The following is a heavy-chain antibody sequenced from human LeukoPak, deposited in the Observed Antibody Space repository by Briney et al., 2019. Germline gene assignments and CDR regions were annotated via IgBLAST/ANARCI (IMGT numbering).Heavy chain of an antibody. CDR3: AKNFNYNSGWSDPFYFDH. J-gene: IGHJ4*02. CDR1: GFTFDDYD. CDR2: IRYDGTNK. D-gene: IGHD6-19*01. Sequence: SGGSLRLSCAASGFTFDDYDMHWVRQAPGKGLEWVAFIRYDGTNKYYADSVKGRFTISRDNSKNTLYLQMNNLRAEDTTVYYCAKNFNYNSGWSDPFYFDHWGQGTLVTVSS. V-gene: IGHV3-30*02.